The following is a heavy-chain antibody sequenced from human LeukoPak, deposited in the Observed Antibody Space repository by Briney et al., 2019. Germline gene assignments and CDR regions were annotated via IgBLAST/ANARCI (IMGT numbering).Heavy chain of an antibody. Sequence: PGGSLRLSCAASGFTFSNYAMHGVRQAPGKGLEWVALISFDGSDKYYADSVKGRFTISRDNSKNTLYLQMNSLRAEDTAVYYCARDQPGTYTLSSTWGQGTLVTVSS. CDR3: ARDQPGTYTLSST. D-gene: IGHD6-19*01. J-gene: IGHJ5*02. CDR1: GFTFSNYA. V-gene: IGHV3-30-3*01. CDR2: ISFDGSDK.